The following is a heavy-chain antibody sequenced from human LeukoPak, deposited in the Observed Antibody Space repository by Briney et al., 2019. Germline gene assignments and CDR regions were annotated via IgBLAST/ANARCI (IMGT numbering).Heavy chain of an antibody. J-gene: IGHJ4*02. D-gene: IGHD1-26*01. CDR3: ARLRQGWGLS. CDR1: GGSFSGYY. CDR2: INHSGST. V-gene: IGHV4-34*01. Sequence: SETLSLTCAVYGGSFSGYYWSWIRQPPGKGLEWIGEINHSGSTNYNPSLKSRVTISVDTSKNQFSLKPSSVTAADTAVYYCARLRQGWGLSWGQGTLVTVSS.